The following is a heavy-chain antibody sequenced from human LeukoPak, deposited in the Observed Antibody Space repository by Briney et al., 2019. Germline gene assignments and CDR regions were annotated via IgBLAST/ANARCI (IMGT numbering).Heavy chain of an antibody. CDR3: ARGYYCSSTSCYLRYYYYYGMDV. CDR1: GGSISSSSYY. CDR2: VYYSGST. D-gene: IGHD2-2*01. Sequence: SETLSLTCTVSGGSISSSSYYWGWIRQPPGKGLEWIGYVYYSGSTNYNPSLKSRVTISVDTSKNQFSLKLSSVTAADTAVYYCARGYYCSSTSCYLRYYYYYGMDVWGQGTTVTVSS. J-gene: IGHJ6*02. V-gene: IGHV4-61*05.